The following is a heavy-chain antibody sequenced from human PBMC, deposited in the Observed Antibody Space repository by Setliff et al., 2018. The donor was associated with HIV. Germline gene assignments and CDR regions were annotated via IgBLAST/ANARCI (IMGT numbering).Heavy chain of an antibody. CDR3: ARDQGEAAARWDAFGI. V-gene: IGHV1-46*01. CDR2: INPSTGGT. Sequence: GASVKVSCKASGYTLTSYYIHWVRQAPGQGLEWMGVINPSTGGTSFAQKFQGRVTMTTGTPTSTVSMQLSSLTSEDTAVYYCARDQGEAAARWDAFGIWGQGTLVNVSS. CDR1: GYTLTSYY. D-gene: IGHD6-13*01. J-gene: IGHJ3*02.